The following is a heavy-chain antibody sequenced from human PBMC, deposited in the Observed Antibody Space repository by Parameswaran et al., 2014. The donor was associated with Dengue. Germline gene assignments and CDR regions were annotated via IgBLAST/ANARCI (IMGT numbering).Heavy chain of an antibody. J-gene: IGHJ4*02. D-gene: IGHD5-18*01. Sequence: WIRQPPGKGLEWVSYISSSGSTIYYADSVKGRFTISRDNAKNSLYLQMNSLRAEDTAVYYCAKSGYSYGDFDYWGQGTLVTVSS. CDR3: AKSGYSYGDFDY. CDR2: ISSSGSTI. V-gene: IGHV3-48*03.